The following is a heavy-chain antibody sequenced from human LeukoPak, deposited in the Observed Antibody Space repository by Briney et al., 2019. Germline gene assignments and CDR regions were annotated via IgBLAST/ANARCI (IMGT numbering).Heavy chain of an antibody. D-gene: IGHD5-24*01. CDR1: GDSVSINSAA. V-gene: IGHV6-1*01. Sequence: SRTLSLTCAISGDSVSINSAAWNWLRQSPSRGLEWLGRTYYRSKWYNAVSVKSRITINPDTSKNQVSLQLNSVTPEDTAVYYCARDRNFGGPYNSVDYWGQGTLVTVSS. J-gene: IGHJ4*02. CDR2: TYYRSKWY. CDR3: ARDRNFGGPYNSVDY.